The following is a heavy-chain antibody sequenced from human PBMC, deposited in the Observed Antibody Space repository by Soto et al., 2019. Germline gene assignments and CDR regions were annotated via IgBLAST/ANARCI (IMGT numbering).Heavy chain of an antibody. CDR3: AKDGGYDFWSGYFPDY. D-gene: IGHD3-3*01. V-gene: IGHV3-23*01. J-gene: IGHJ4*02. CDR1: GFTFSSYA. Sequence: EVQLLESGGGLVQPGGSLRLSCAASGFTFSSYAMSWVRQAPGKGLEWVSAISGSGGSTYYADSAKGRFTISRDNSKNTMYLQMNSLRAEDTAVYYCAKDGGYDFWSGYFPDYWGQGTLVTVSS. CDR2: ISGSGGST.